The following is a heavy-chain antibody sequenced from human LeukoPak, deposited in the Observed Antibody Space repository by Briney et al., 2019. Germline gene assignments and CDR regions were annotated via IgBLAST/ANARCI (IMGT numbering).Heavy chain of an antibody. CDR3: ARDGDRKDPYYYYMDV. CDR2: IYYSGST. CDR1: GGSISSSSYY. D-gene: IGHD3-10*01. J-gene: IGHJ6*03. V-gene: IGHV4-39*07. Sequence: SETLSLTCTVSGGSISSSSYYWGWIRQPPGKGLEWIGSIYYSGSTYYNPSLKSRVTISVDTSKNQFSLKLSSVTAADTAVYYCARDGDRKDPYYYYMDVWGKGTTVTVSS.